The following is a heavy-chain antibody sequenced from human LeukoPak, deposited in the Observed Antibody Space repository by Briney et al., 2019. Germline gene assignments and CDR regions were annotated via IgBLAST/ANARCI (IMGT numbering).Heavy chain of an antibody. CDR3: ARDHYDYYYYGMDV. Sequence: SETLSLTCTVSGGSISSSSYYWGWIRQPPGKGLEWIGSIYYSGSTYYNPSLKSRVTISVDTSKNQFSLKLSSVTAADTAVYYCARDHYDYYYYGMDVWGQGTTVTVSS. CDR1: GGSISSSSYY. CDR2: IYYSGST. D-gene: IGHD4-17*01. V-gene: IGHV4-39*02. J-gene: IGHJ6*02.